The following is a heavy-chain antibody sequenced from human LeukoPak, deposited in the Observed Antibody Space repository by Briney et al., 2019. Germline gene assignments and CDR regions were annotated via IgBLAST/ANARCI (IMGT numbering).Heavy chain of an antibody. CDR1: GYTFTGYY. Sequence: GASVKVSFKASGYTFTGYYMHWVRQAPGQGLEWMGWINPNSGGTNYAQKFQGRVTMTRDTSTSTAYMELSRLRSDDTAVYYCARSRGYCTNGVCRRYWYFDLWGRGTLVTVSS. CDR3: ARSRGYCTNGVCRRYWYFDL. J-gene: IGHJ2*01. V-gene: IGHV1-2*02. D-gene: IGHD2-8*01. CDR2: INPNSGGT.